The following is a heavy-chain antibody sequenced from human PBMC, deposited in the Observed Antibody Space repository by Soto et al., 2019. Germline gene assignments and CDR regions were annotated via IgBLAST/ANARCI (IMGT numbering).Heavy chain of an antibody. CDR2: ISAYNGNT. D-gene: IGHD3-16*02. Sequence: VSVKVSCKASGYTFTSYGISWVRQAPGQGLEWMGWISAYNGNTNYAQKLQGRVTMTTDTSTSTAYMELRSLRSDDTAVYYCARDMITFGGVIVIHDYWGQGILVTVSS. V-gene: IGHV1-18*01. CDR3: ARDMITFGGVIVIHDY. CDR1: GYTFTSYG. J-gene: IGHJ4*02.